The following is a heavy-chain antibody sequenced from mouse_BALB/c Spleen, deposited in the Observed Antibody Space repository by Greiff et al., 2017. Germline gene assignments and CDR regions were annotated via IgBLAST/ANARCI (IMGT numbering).Heavy chain of an antibody. J-gene: IGHJ2*01. V-gene: IGHV1-80*01. CDR2: IYPGDGDT. CDR1: GYAFSSYW. D-gene: IGHD4-1*01. Sequence: QVQLKESGAELVRPGSSVTISCKASGYAFSSYWMNWVKQRPGQGLEWIGQIYPGDGDTNYNGKFKGKATLTADKSSSTAYMQLSSLTSEDSAVYFCARWDQNYFDYWGQGTTLTVSS. CDR3: ARWDQNYFDY.